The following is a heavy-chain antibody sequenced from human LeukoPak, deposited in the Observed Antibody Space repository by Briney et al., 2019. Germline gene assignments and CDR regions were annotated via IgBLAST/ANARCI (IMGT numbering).Heavy chain of an antibody. CDR2: IWYGGSNK. CDR1: GFTFSSYG. CDR3: ARGSLWLQLDY. J-gene: IGHJ4*02. V-gene: IGHV3-33*08. D-gene: IGHD5-24*01. Sequence: GGSLRLSCAASGFTFSSYGMHWVRQAPGKGLEWVAVIWYGGSNKYYADSVKGRFTISRDNSKNTLCLQMNSLRAEDTAVYYCARGSLWLQLDYWGQGTLVTVSS.